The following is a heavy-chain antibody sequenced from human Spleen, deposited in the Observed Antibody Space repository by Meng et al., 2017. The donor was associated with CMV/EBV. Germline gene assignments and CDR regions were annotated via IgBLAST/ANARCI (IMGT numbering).Heavy chain of an antibody. CDR2: ISSGNTI. D-gene: IGHD3-22*01. J-gene: IGHJ4*02. CDR1: RFTFNDYL. V-gene: IGHV3-69-1*02. CDR3: ARLPDYFDSSGFDY. Sequence: GGSLRLSCAASRFTFNDYLMNWVRQVPGKGLEWVSSISSGNTIFIADSVRGRFTFSRYNAKNSPYLRMNSLRAEDTADYYCARLPDYFDSSGFDYWGQGTLVTVSS.